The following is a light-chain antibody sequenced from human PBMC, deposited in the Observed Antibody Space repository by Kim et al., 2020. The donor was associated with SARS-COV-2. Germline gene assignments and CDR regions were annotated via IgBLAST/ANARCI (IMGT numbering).Light chain of an antibody. Sequence: SASVGDRVTFAGRASQSIGRWLAWYQQKPGEAPKLLIYQASTLQRGVPSRFSGSGSGTDFTLTISDLQPDDYATYFCQQYYALWTFGQGTKVEIK. CDR2: QAS. CDR3: QQYYALWT. CDR1: QSIGRW. V-gene: IGKV1-5*03. J-gene: IGKJ1*01.